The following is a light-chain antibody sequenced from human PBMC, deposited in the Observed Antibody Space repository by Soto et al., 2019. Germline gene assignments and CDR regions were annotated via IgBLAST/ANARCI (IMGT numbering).Light chain of an antibody. J-gene: IGLJ2*01. Sequence: QSALTQPASVSGSPGQSITISCTGTSSDVGAYGCVSWYQQHPGKAPKLMIYEVSYRPSGVSNRFSGSKSGNAASLTISGLQAEDEADYYCSSYTTSSTVVFGGGTKVTVL. V-gene: IGLV2-14*01. CDR2: EVS. CDR1: SSDVGAYGC. CDR3: SSYTTSSTVV.